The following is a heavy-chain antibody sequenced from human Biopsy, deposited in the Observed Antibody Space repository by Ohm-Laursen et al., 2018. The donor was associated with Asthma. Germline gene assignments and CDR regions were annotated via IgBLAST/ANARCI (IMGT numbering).Heavy chain of an antibody. CDR2: GGSYYVGGLK. V-gene: IGHV3-30-3*01. CDR3: ARYVMEWHLPAFDF. J-gene: IGHJ4*02. Sequence: SLRLSCAASGFTFRSYAMHWVRQAPGKGLEWVAVGGSYYVGGLKYYADSVNGRFTVSRDDSKNTLYLQMNSLRPADTSVYYSARYVMEWHLPAFDFWGQGTLVTVSS. CDR1: GFTFRSYA. D-gene: IGHD3-3*01.